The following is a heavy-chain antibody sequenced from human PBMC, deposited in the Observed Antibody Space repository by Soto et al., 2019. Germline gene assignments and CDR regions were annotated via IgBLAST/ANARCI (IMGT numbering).Heavy chain of an antibody. CDR1: GFTFSSYS. J-gene: IGHJ5*02. D-gene: IGHD2-2*01. V-gene: IGHV3-21*01. CDR3: ARGHPKDIVVEFDP. Sequence: NPGGSLRLSCAASGFTFSSYSMNWVRQAPGKGLEWVSSISSSSSYIYYADSVKGRFTISRDNAKNSLYLQMNSLRAEDTAVYYCARGHPKDIVVEFDPWGQETLVTVSS. CDR2: ISSSSSYI.